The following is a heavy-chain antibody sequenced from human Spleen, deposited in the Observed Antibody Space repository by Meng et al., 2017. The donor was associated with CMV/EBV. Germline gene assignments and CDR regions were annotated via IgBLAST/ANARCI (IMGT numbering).Heavy chain of an antibody. Sequence: GGSLRLSCAASGFTLGSYWMHWVRQVPGKGLVWVSRINSDGSVTTYADSVGGRFTISRDNAKNTLFLQMNSLRADDTAVYYCAQDLGRAVAGPWGQGTLVTVSS. J-gene: IGHJ5*02. D-gene: IGHD6-19*01. V-gene: IGHV3-74*03. CDR3: AQDLGRAVAGP. CDR2: INSDGSVT. CDR1: GFTLGSYW.